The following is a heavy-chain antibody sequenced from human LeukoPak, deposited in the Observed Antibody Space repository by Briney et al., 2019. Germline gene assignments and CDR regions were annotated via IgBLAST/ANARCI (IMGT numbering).Heavy chain of an antibody. CDR1: GFTFSSYW. V-gene: IGHV3-74*01. J-gene: IGHJ6*02. CDR2: INSDGTST. CDR3: SLGQAHGMDV. Sequence: GGSLRLSCAASGFTFSSYWMHWVRQAPGKGLMWVSRINSDGTSTSYADSVKGRFTISRDNAKNTLYLQMNSLRAEDTAVYYCSLGQAHGMDVWGQGTTVPVSS. D-gene: IGHD3-16*01.